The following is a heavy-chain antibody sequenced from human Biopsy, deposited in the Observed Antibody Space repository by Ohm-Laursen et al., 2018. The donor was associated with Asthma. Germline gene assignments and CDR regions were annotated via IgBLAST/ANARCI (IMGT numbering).Heavy chain of an antibody. CDR3: ARGYSGSDRIVYYYSGLEV. CDR1: GDSFSNYA. Sequence: SSVNVSCKASGDSFSNYAISWVRQAPGQGLEWMGGLIPVLGTPDHAQMFEGRVTITADESTSTAYMELSSLSSEDTAVYYCARGYSGSDRIVYYYSGLEVWGQGTAVTVSS. J-gene: IGHJ6*02. CDR2: LIPVLGTP. V-gene: IGHV1-69*01. D-gene: IGHD5-12*01.